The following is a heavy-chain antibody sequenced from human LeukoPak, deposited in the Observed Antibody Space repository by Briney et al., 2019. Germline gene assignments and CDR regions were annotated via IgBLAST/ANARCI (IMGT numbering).Heavy chain of an antibody. CDR3: ARDGSWDGIDY. D-gene: IGHD1-26*01. CDR2: IYSGGST. Sequence: PGGSLRLPCAASGFTVSSNYMSWVRQAPGKGLEWVSVIYSGGSTYYADSVKGRFTISRDNSKNTLYLQMNGLRAEDTAVYYCARDGSWDGIDYWGQGTLVTVSS. CDR1: GFTVSSNY. V-gene: IGHV3-66*02. J-gene: IGHJ4*02.